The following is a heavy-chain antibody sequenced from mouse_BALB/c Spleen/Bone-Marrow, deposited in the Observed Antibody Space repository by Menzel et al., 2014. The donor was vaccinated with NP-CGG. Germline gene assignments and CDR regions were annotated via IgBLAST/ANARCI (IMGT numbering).Heavy chain of an antibody. V-gene: IGHV7-3*02. Sequence: EVMLVGSGGGLVQPGGSLRLASASFGITFTDYYMSWVSQPPGKALEWLGFIRNKANGYTTEYRASVKGRSAISRDNCQGIHYLQINSLTAEHCATCCCARGTGNYVGFAYWRLGTLVTVAA. D-gene: IGHD2-1*01. CDR1: GITFTDYY. CDR3: ARGTGNYVGFAY. J-gene: IGHJ3*01. CDR2: IRNKANGYTT.